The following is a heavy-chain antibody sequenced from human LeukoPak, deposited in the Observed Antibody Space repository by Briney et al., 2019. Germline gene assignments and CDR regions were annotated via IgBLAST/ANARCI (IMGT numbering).Heavy chain of an antibody. CDR1: GYTLTELS. V-gene: IGHV1-24*01. Sequence: ASVKVSCKVSGYTLTELSMHWVRQAPGKGLEWMGGFDPEDGETIYAQKFQGRVTMTEDTSTDTAYMELSSLRSEDTAVYCCATPPPGSPAWSFGYWGQGTLVTVSS. J-gene: IGHJ4*02. CDR2: FDPEDGET. D-gene: IGHD1-26*01. CDR3: ATPPPGSPAWSFGY.